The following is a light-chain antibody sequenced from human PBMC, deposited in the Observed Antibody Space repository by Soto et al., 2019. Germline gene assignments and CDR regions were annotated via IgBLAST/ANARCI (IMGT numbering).Light chain of an antibody. CDR3: ATWDSSLSAGV. Sequence: QSVLTQPPSVSAAPGQKVTISCSGSSSNIGNNYVSWYQQLPGTAPKLLIYENNKRPSGVPDRFSGSKSGTSATLGITGLRSGDEADYYCATWDSSLSAGVFGTGTKLTVL. J-gene: IGLJ1*01. CDR1: SSNIGNNY. CDR2: ENN. V-gene: IGLV1-51*02.